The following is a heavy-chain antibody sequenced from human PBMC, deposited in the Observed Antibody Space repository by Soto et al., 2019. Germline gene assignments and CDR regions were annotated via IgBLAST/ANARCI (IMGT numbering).Heavy chain of an antibody. J-gene: IGHJ4*02. CDR1: GYTFTSYA. Sequence: QVQLVQSGAEVKKPGASVKVSCKASGYTFTSYAMHWVRQAPGQRLEWMGWINAGNGNTKYSQKFQGRVTITRDTAASTPYMELSSLRSEDTAVYYCARAPLLRYFDWLLYYWGQGTLVTVSS. CDR2: INAGNGNT. D-gene: IGHD3-9*01. V-gene: IGHV1-3*01. CDR3: ARAPLLRYFDWLLYY.